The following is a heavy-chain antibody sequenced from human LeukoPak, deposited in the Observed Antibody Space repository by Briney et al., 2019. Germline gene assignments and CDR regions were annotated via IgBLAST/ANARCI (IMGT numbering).Heavy chain of an antibody. Sequence: GGSQRLSCAASGFNFSIYSMNWVRQAPGKGLEWVSYITRSSTTIYYADSVKGRFTISRDNAKNSLYLQMNSLRVEDTAIYYCARDPSMFDYWGQGTLVTVSS. CDR3: ARDPSMFDY. CDR2: ITRSSTTI. V-gene: IGHV3-48*01. CDR1: GFNFSIYS. J-gene: IGHJ4*02.